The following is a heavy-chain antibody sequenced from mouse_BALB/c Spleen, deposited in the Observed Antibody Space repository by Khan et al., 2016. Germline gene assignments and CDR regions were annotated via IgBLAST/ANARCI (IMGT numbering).Heavy chain of an antibody. J-gene: IGHJ4*01. V-gene: IGHV5-17*02. Sequence: EVELVESGGGLVQPGGSRKLSCAASGFTFSSFWMHWVRQAPEKGLEWVAYISSGSSTIYYADTVKGRFTISRSNPKNTLFLQMTSLRSEDTAMYVCASYRYGYAMDYWGQGTSVTVAA. CDR2: ISSGSSTI. CDR3: ASYRYGYAMDY. D-gene: IGHD2-14*01. CDR1: GFTFSSFW.